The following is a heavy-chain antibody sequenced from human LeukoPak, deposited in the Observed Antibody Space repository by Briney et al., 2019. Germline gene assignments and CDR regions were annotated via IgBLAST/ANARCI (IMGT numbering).Heavy chain of an antibody. CDR3: ARARWQLLVPGDV. J-gene: IGHJ6*02. CDR2: VYNSGST. Sequence: PSETLSLTCTVSGGSISSYYWSWIRQPPRKGLEWIGYVYNSGSTNYNPSLKSRVTISVDTSKNQFSLKLNSVTAADTAVYYCARARWQLLVPGDVWGQGTTVTVSS. CDR1: GGSISSYY. V-gene: IGHV4-59*01. D-gene: IGHD6-13*01.